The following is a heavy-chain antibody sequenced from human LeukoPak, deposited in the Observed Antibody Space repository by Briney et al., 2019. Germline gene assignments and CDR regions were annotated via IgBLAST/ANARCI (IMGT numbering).Heavy chain of an antibody. CDR3: ARLDYGDYDAFDI. CDR2: IYYSGRT. J-gene: IGHJ3*02. D-gene: IGHD4-17*01. V-gene: IGHV4-39*01. Sequence: SETLSLTCTVSGGSISSSRYYWGWVRQPPGEGREGIGSIYYSGRTYYNPSLKSRVTISVDTSKDQFSLKLSSVTAADTAVYYCARLDYGDYDAFDIWGQGTMVTVSS. CDR1: GGSISSSRYY.